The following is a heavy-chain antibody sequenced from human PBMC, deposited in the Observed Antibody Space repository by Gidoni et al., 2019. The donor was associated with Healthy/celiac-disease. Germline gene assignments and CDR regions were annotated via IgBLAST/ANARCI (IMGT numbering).Heavy chain of an antibody. D-gene: IGHD2-2*01. J-gene: IGHJ4*02. V-gene: IGHV3-11*01. CDR1: FTFSDYY. CDR2: ISSSCSTI. CDR3: ARGDYYCSSTSCYVGY. Sequence: FTFSDYYMSWMRQAPGKGLEWVSYISSSCSTIYYADSVKGRFTISRDTAKNSLSLQMNSLRADDPAVYYCARGDYYCSSTSCYVGYWGQGTLVTVSS.